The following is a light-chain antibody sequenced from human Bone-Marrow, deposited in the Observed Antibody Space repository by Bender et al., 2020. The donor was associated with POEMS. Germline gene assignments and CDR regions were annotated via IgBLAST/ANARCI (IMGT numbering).Light chain of an antibody. V-gene: IGLV2-8*01. J-gene: IGLJ1*01. CDR1: SSDVGGYQI. Sequence: QSALTQPPSASGSPGQSVTLSCTGTSSDVGGYQIVFWLRQNPGKAPKLLIHGVTKRPAGVPDRFSGSKSGYTASLTISGLQAEDEADYYCCSYAGSYTFVFGHATKVTVL. CDR2: GVT. CDR3: CSYAGSYTFV.